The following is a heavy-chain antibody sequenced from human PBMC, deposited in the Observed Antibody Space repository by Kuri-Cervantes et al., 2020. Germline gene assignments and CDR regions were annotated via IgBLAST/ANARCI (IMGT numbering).Heavy chain of an antibody. CDR2: IRNDGSDK. CDR3: GTYYDSSGYHGGLDY. CDR1: GFTFTKNG. V-gene: IGHV3-30*02. D-gene: IGHD3-22*01. Sequence: GGSLRLSCEASGFTFTKNGMHWVRQGPVRGLEWVAFIRNDGSDKYYADSVKGRFTISRDNAKNTLYLQMNSLRAEDTAVYYCGTYYDSSGYHGGLDYWGQGTLVTVSS. J-gene: IGHJ4*02.